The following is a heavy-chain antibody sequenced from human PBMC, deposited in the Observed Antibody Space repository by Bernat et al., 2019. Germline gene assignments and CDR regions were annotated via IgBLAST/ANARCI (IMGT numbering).Heavy chain of an antibody. Sequence: VQLVESGGGLVKPGGSLRLSCAASGFTFSSHSMSWVRQAPGKGLEWVSYISSSSDYTNYADSVKGRFTISRDNTKNTLYLQMNSLGPEDTAVYYCAKWATVTGWDFDYWGQGTLVTVSS. V-gene: IGHV3-23*04. CDR2: ISSSSDYT. J-gene: IGHJ4*02. CDR3: AKWATVTGWDFDY. CDR1: GFTFSSHS. D-gene: IGHD3-9*01.